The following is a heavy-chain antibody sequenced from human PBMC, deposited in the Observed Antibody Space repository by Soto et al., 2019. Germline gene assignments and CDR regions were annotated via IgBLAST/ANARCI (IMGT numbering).Heavy chain of an antibody. CDR2: ISGSGSFT. J-gene: IGHJ4*02. Sequence: GGSLRLSCAASGFTFRTYAMNWVRQAPGKGLEWISAISGSGSFTHYADSVRGRFTISRDNSQNQLYLQMNNLRGDDTAMYYCAKIPTGSGSSKFDYWGQGIQVTVSS. CDR1: GFTFRTYA. V-gene: IGHV3-23*01. D-gene: IGHD3-10*01. CDR3: AKIPTGSGSSKFDY.